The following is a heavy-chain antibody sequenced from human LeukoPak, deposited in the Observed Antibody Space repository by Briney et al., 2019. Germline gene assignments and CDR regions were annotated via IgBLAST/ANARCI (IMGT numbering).Heavy chain of an antibody. Sequence: GGSLRLSCAASGFILSGSALHWVRQASGKGLEWVGRIRSKANSDATSYAASLEGRFTTSRDDSKNTAYLQMNSLTIEDTAVYYCTRGGAYNSGWYRSMDVWGKGTTVTISS. V-gene: IGHV3-73*01. CDR3: TRGGAYNSGWYRSMDV. D-gene: IGHD6-19*01. CDR2: IRSKANSDAT. J-gene: IGHJ6*04. CDR1: GFILSGSA.